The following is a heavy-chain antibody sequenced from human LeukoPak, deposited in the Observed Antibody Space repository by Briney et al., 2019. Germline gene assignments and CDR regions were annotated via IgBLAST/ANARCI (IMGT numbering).Heavy chain of an antibody. CDR2: ISAYRGDT. D-gene: IGHD3-10*01. CDR3: ARDGFFGSGIVGAFDI. J-gene: IGHJ3*02. V-gene: IGHV1-18*01. Sequence: ASVKVSCKTSGYTFTSYGISWVRQAPGQGLEWMGWISAYRGDTNYAQKLQGRVTMTTDTSTSTACMELRSLRVDDTAVYYCARDGFFGSGIVGAFDIWGQGTMVTVSS. CDR1: GYTFTSYG.